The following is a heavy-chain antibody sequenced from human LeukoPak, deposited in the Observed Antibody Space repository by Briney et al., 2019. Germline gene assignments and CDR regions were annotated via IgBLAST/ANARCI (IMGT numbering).Heavy chain of an antibody. D-gene: IGHD4-17*01. CDR3: AKGPTVTFNYHYGMDV. V-gene: IGHV3-72*01. J-gene: IGHJ6*02. CDR1: GFTFSDHY. Sequence: GGSLRLSCATSGFTFSDHYMDWVRQAPGKGLEWVARTRTKAKDYTTEYAASVKGRFTVSRDESMHSLYLQMNSLKTEDTAVYYCAKGPTVTFNYHYGMDVWGQGTTVTVSS. CDR2: TRTKAKDYTT.